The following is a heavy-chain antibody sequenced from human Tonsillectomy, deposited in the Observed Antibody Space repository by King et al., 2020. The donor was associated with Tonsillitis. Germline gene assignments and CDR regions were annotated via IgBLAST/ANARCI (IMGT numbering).Heavy chain of an antibody. CDR1: GFTFSLYS. D-gene: IGHD3-16*01. CDR3: ARGGGYYYYYMDV. CDR2: ISSSSSYI. J-gene: IGHJ6*03. Sequence: VQLVESGGGLVKPGGSLRLSCAASGFTFSLYSMNWVRQAPGKGLEWVSSISSSSSYIYYADSVKGRFTISRDNAKNSLYLQMNSLRAEDTAVYYCARGGGYYYYYMDVWGKGTTVTVSS. V-gene: IGHV3-21*01.